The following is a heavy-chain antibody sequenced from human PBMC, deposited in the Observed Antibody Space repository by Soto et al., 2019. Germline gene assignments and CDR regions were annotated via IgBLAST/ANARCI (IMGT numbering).Heavy chain of an antibody. Sequence: QVQLVQSGAEVKKPGSSVKVSCKASGGTFSSYTISWVRQAPGQGLEWMGRINPILGIANYAQKFQGRVTITADKSTSTAYMELSSLRSEDTAVYYCATGLWREFDYWGQGTLVTVSS. CDR1: GGTFSSYT. D-gene: IGHD3-10*01. CDR2: INPILGIA. CDR3: ATGLWREFDY. J-gene: IGHJ4*02. V-gene: IGHV1-69*02.